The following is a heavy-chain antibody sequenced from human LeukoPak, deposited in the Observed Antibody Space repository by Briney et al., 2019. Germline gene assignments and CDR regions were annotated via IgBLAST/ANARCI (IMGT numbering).Heavy chain of an antibody. CDR1: GGSISSYY. J-gene: IGHJ4*02. CDR3: ARGNGDYADGPDFDY. Sequence: PSETLSLTCTVSGGSISSYYWSWIRQPPGKGLEWIGYIYYSGSTNYNPSLKSRVTISVDASKNQFSLKLSSVTAADTAVYYCARGNGDYADGPDFDYWGQGTLVIVSA. V-gene: IGHV4-59*01. D-gene: IGHD4-17*01. CDR2: IYYSGST.